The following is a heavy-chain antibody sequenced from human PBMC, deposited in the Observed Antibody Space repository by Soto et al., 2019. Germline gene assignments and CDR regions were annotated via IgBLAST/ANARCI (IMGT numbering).Heavy chain of an antibody. CDR2: ISYDGSNK. J-gene: IGHJ4*02. CDR1: GFTFSSYA. Sequence: GGSLRLSCAASGFTFSSYAMHWVRQAPGKGLEWVAVISYDGSNKYYADSVKGRFTISRDNSKNTLYLQMNSLRAEDTAVYYCARDPSSFDYYDSSGPSPVLDYWGQGTLVTVSS. V-gene: IGHV3-30-3*01. CDR3: ARDPSSFDYYDSSGPSPVLDY. D-gene: IGHD3-22*01.